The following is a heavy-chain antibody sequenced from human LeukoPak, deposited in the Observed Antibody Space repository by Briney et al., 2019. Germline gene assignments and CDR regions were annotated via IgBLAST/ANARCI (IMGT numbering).Heavy chain of an antibody. J-gene: IGHJ3*02. CDR1: GGSISSGGYS. CDR2: IYHSGTT. V-gene: IGHV4-30-2*01. Sequence: SETLSLTCAVSGGSISSGGYSWSWIRQPPGKGLEWIGYIYHSGTTHYNPSLKSRVTISVDTSKNQFSLKLSSVTAADTAVYYCARVTIAVADTDAFDIWGQGTMVTVSS. D-gene: IGHD6-19*01. CDR3: ARVTIAVADTDAFDI.